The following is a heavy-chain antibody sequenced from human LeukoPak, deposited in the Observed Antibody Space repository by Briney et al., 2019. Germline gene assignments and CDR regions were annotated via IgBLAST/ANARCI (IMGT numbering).Heavy chain of an antibody. CDR3: ARDQVSVAGTGIDY. V-gene: IGHV3-7*01. Sequence: GGSLRLSCAGSGFTFSSYSMNWVRQAPGKGLEWVANIKQDGSEKYYVDSVKGRFTISRDNAKNSLYLQMNSLRAEDTAVYYCARDQVSVAGTGIDYWGQGTLVTVSS. D-gene: IGHD6-19*01. J-gene: IGHJ4*02. CDR1: GFTFSSYS. CDR2: IKQDGSEK.